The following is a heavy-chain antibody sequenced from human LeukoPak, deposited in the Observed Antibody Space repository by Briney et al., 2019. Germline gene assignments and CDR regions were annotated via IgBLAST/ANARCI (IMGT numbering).Heavy chain of an antibody. CDR3: ARNVRDTGAFDY. CDR2: INPSGGST. V-gene: IGHV1-46*01. CDR1: GYTFTIYY. Sequence: GASVTVSFTASGYTFTIYYMHWVRQAPGQGLEWMGIINPSGGSTSYAQKFQGRVTMTRNPSISTAYMELSSLRSEDTAVYYCARNVRDTGAFDYWGQGTLVTVSS. D-gene: IGHD5-18*01. J-gene: IGHJ4*02.